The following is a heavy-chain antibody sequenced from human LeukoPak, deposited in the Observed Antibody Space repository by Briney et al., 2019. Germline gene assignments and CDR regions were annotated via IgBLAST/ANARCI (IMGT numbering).Heavy chain of an antibody. CDR3: ARARARTIFGVVIPFDY. V-gene: IGHV4-34*01. CDR2: INHSGST. Sequence: PSETLSLTCAVYGGSFSGYYWSWIRQPPGKGLEWIGEINHSGSTNYNPSLKSRVTISVDTSKNQFSLKLSSVTAADTAVYYRARARARTIFGVVIPFDYWGQGTLVTVSS. CDR1: GGSFSGYY. D-gene: IGHD3-3*01. J-gene: IGHJ4*02.